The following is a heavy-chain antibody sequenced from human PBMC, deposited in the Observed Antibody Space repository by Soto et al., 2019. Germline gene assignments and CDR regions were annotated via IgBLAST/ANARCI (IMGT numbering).Heavy chain of an antibody. D-gene: IGHD2-15*01. V-gene: IGHV4-39*01. CDR2: ISYGGST. CDR1: GGSISSSGFS. Sequence: QLQLQESGPGLVKPSETLSLICTVSGGSISSSGFSWAWIRQPPGKGLEWIGDISYGGSTSYSPSLRSRGTISVDTSKRQFSLSRSSVTAADTAVYYCARHDRGGTRKYYFDFWGQGILVTVSS. J-gene: IGHJ4*02. CDR3: ARHDRGGTRKYYFDF.